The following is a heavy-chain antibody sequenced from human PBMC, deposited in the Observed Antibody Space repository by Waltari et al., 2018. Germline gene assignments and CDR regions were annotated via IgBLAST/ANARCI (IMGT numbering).Heavy chain of an antibody. CDR3: TTSSDCGTTTFYQYYGMDV. CDR2: IIPVFGKA. V-gene: IGHV1-69*01. D-gene: IGHD2-2*01. CDR1: GGSFSSYS. J-gene: IGHJ6*02. Sequence: QVRLVQSGAAVKKPGSSVKVSCKAFGGSFSSYSINWVRQAPGQGLEWMGGIIPVFGKANNAQKFQDRLSSTADESTRTGYMELSRLRSEDTAAYYCTTSSDCGTTTFYQYYGMDVVGQGTTVTVSS.